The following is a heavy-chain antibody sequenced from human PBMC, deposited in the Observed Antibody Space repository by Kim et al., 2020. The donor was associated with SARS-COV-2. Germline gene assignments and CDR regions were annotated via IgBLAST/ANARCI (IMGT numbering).Heavy chain of an antibody. J-gene: IGHJ6*02. V-gene: IGHV4-59*01. CDR3: VRGYYYYGMDV. D-gene: IGHD3-10*01. CDR2: IYYSGST. Sequence: SETLSLTCTVSGGSISSYYWSWIRQPPGKGLEWIGYIYYSGSTNYNPSLKSRVTISVDTSKNQFSLKLSSVTAADTAVYFGVRGYYYYGMDVWGQGTTVTVSS. CDR1: GGSISSYY.